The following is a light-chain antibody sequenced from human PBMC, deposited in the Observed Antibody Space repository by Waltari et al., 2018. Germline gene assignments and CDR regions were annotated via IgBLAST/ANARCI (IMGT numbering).Light chain of an antibody. V-gene: IGLV6-57*03. Sequence: FMLTQPHSVSESPGKTVTVSCTRSSGSIDTNFVQWYQQRPGSAPTTLIYEDYQRPSGVPGRVSGSIDSTSNSASLTISGLKPEDEAYYYCHPYDTNQLGVFGGGTKLTVL. CDR1: SGSIDTNF. CDR2: EDY. J-gene: IGLJ2*01. CDR3: HPYDTNQLGV.